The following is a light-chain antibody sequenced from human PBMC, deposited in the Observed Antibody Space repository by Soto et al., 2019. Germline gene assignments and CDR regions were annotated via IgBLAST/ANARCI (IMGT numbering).Light chain of an antibody. CDR2: HSN. Sequence: QSVLTQPPSASGTPGQRVTISCAGSSSNIGSNTVSWYQQFPGTAPKLLIYHSNQRPSGAPDRFSGSKSGTSASLAISGIQSEDAADYNCAAWDDSLNGVVFGGGTKLTVL. CDR3: AAWDDSLNGVV. J-gene: IGLJ2*01. CDR1: SSNIGSNT. V-gene: IGLV1-44*01.